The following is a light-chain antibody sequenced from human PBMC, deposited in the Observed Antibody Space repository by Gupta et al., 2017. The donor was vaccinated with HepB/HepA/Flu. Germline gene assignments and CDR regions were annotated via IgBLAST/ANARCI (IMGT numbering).Light chain of an antibody. Sequence: QSVLTQPPSASGTPGQRISISCSGSSSNIGSSPVNWYQHLPGTAPKLLICNNDRRPSGVPDRFSGSKSGTSASLAISGLRAEDEADYYCAAWDDSLNAYVFGAGTKVTVL. CDR1: SSNIGSSP. V-gene: IGLV1-44*01. J-gene: IGLJ1*01. CDR2: NND. CDR3: AAWDDSLNAYV.